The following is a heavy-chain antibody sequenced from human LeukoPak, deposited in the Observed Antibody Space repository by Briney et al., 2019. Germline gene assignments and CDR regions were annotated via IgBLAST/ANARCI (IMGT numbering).Heavy chain of an antibody. CDR3: AREWGITMVRGVIKGRGYFDY. CDR2: ISAYNGNT. CDR1: GYTFTSYG. J-gene: IGHJ4*02. Sequence: ASVKVSCKASGYTFTSYGISWVRQAPGQGLEWMGWISAYNGNTNYAQKLQGRVTMTTDTSTSTAYMELRSLRSDDTAVYYCAREWGITMVRGVIKGRGYFDYWAREPWSPSPQ. V-gene: IGHV1-18*01. D-gene: IGHD3-10*01.